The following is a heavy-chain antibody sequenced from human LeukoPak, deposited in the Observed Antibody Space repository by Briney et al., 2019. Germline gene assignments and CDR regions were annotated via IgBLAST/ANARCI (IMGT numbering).Heavy chain of an antibody. CDR1: GFTFSNAW. Sequence: GGSLRLSCAASGFTFSNAWMSWVRQAPGKGPEWVGRIKSKTDGGTTDYAAPVKGRFTISRDDSKNTLYLQMNSLKTEDTAVYYCTTDVEMATIQGSFDYWGQGTLVTVSS. V-gene: IGHV3-15*01. D-gene: IGHD5-24*01. CDR2: IKSKTDGGTT. J-gene: IGHJ4*02. CDR3: TTDVEMATIQGSFDY.